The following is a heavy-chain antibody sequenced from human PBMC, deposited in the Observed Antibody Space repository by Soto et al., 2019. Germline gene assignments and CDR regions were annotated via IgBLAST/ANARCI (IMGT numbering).Heavy chain of an antibody. J-gene: IGHJ4*02. CDR1: GFTFTSYW. D-gene: IGHD2-15*01. CDR3: SRLSGGAPGGSQ. Sequence: EVQLVESGGGLVQPGGSLRLSCVASGFTFTSYWMTWARQAPGKGLEWLAKINQDGSEKNYVASVWGRFTISRDNAKNSLFLQMDSLRTEDTAVYFCSRLSGGAPGGSQWGQGTRVTVSS. CDR2: INQDGSEK. V-gene: IGHV3-7*03.